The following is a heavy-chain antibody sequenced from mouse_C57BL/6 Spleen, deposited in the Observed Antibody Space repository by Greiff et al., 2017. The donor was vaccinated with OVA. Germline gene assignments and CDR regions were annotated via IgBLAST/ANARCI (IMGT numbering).Heavy chain of an antibody. J-gene: IGHJ2*01. CDR2: INPSSGYT. Sequence: LVESGAELARPGASVKMSCKASGYTFTSYTMHWVKQRPGQGLEWIGYINPSSGYTKYNQKFKDKATLTADKSSSTAYMQLSSLTSEDSAVYYCARTVGGDYWGQGTTLTVSS. CDR3: ARTVGGDY. D-gene: IGHD1-1*01. CDR1: GYTFTSYT. V-gene: IGHV1-4*01.